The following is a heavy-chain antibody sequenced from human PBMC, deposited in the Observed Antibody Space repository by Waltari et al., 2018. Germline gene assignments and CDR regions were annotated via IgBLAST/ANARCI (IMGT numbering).Heavy chain of an antibody. CDR2: INSDGSDT. Sequence: EEQLVESRGGLIQPGESLRVSCAVSGFTFSRYWMNWVRQGPGKGLVWVARINSDGSDTSYADSVKGRFTISRDNAKNTVYLQMKSLRVEDTAVYYCVRRGWEGLLFWGQGTLIAVSS. J-gene: IGHJ4*02. CDR1: GFTFSRYW. V-gene: IGHV3-74*01. D-gene: IGHD1-26*01. CDR3: VRRGWEGLLF.